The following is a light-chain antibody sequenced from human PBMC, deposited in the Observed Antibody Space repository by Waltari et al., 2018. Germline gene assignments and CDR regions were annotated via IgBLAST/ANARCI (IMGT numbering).Light chain of an antibody. CDR3: QQGSILPLT. V-gene: IGKV3-11*01. Sequence: EIVLTQSPVTLSLSAGERATLSCRDRESAFNYLAWYQQKPGQSPRLLIYATSTRATGIPARFSGSGSGTDFTLTISNLEAEDFALYYCQQGSILPLTFGGGTKVEIK. CDR2: ATS. J-gene: IGKJ4*01. CDR1: ESAFNY.